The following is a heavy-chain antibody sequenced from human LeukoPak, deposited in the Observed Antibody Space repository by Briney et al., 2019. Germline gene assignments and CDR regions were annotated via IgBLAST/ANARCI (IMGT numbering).Heavy chain of an antibody. CDR3: ARGNYCSSTSCYYFDY. CDR2: ISSSSSYI. D-gene: IGHD2-2*01. Sequence: KPGGSLRLSCAASGFTFSSYSMNWVRQAPGKGQEWVSSISSSSSYIYYAHSVKGRFTISRDNAKNSLYLQMNSLRAEDTALYYCARGNYCSSTSCYYFDYWGQGTLVTVSS. J-gene: IGHJ4*02. CDR1: GFTFSSYS. V-gene: IGHV3-21*04.